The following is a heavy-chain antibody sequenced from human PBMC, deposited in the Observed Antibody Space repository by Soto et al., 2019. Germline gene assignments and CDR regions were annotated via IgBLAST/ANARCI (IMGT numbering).Heavy chain of an antibody. CDR2: ISRDGNVQ. V-gene: IGHV3-30*03. CDR1: GFTFSSSG. J-gene: IGHJ4*02. CDR3: TGEVASGN. D-gene: IGHD2-8*02. Sequence: QVQLVESGGGVVQPGRSLRLSCAASGFTFSSSGMHWVRQAPGKGLEWVAVISRDGNVQYYAESVKGRFTISRDNSKNTLYLQMGSLGPEDAAAYYCTGEVASGNWGQGTLVTVSS.